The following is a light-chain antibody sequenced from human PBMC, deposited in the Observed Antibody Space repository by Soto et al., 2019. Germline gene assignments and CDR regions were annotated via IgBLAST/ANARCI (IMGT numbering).Light chain of an antibody. CDR2: AAS. J-gene: IGKJ4*01. V-gene: IGKV1-27*01. Sequence: DIQMTQSPSSLSASVGSRVTITCRTSQDINKYLAWYQQKPGKVPKLLIYAASALQSGVPSRFSGSGSGTVFTLTISSLQPEDVATYYCQKYKTEPLSFGGGTKVDIK. CDR3: QKYKTEPLS. CDR1: QDINKY.